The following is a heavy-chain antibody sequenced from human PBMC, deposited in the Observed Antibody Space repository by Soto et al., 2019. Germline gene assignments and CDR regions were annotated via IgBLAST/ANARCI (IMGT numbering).Heavy chain of an antibody. CDR3: VQSTCWFCFDF. V-gene: IGHV3-48*04. CDR2: ISSIWCTK. D-gene: IGHD6-19*01. Sequence: PGGSLRLSCAASGFTFSTYSMHWVRQAPGKGLEWVSYISSIWCTKCYAYSVKGCFTNCRGNAKNGLYRQMNSLRAEDTAVYYCVQSTCWFCFDFWGQGTLVTVSS. CDR1: GFTFSTYS. J-gene: IGHJ4*02.